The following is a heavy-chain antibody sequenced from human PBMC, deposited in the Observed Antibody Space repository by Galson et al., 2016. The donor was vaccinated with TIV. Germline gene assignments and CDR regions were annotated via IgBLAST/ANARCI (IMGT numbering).Heavy chain of an antibody. V-gene: IGHV1-46*03. D-gene: IGHD3-10*01. Sequence: SVKVSCKASGYTFTRYYMHWMRQAPGQGLEWMGVINPSYGGTIYAQRFQGRVTMTRDTSTSTVYMVLISLRSEDTDIYYCASYGSGRQASFDYWGQGTLVTVSS. J-gene: IGHJ4*02. CDR3: ASYGSGRQASFDY. CDR1: GYTFTRYY. CDR2: INPSYGGT.